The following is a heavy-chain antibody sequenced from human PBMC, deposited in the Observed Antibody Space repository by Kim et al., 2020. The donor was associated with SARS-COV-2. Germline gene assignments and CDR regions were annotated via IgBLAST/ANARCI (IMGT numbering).Heavy chain of an antibody. CDR3: ARGTDGLGDIVLVVWGDYYYMDV. V-gene: IGHV4-34*01. Sequence: SETLSLTCAVYGGSFSGYYWSWIRQPPGKGLEWIGEIYHSGSTNYNPSLKSRVTISVDTSKNQISLKLSSVTAADTAVYYCARGTDGLGDIVLVVWGDYYYMDVWGKGTTVTVSS. CDR2: IYHSGST. J-gene: IGHJ6*03. CDR1: GGSFSGYY. D-gene: IGHD2-8*02.